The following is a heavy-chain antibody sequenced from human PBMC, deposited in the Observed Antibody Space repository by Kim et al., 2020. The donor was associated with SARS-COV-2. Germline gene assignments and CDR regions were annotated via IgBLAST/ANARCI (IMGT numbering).Heavy chain of an antibody. CDR2: IYYSGST. J-gene: IGHJ5*02. D-gene: IGHD6-6*01. Sequence: SETLSLTCTVSGGSITSNSYYWGWIRQPPGKGLEWIGSIYYSGSTYYNPSLKSRVTISVDTYKNLFSLKLSSVTVADTAVYYCARRPAPLFDHWGQGTL. CDR3: ARRPAPLFDH. CDR1: GGSITSNSYY. V-gene: IGHV4-39*07.